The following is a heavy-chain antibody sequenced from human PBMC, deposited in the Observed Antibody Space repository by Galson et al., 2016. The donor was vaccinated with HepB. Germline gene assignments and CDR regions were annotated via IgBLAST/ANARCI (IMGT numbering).Heavy chain of an antibody. CDR3: AHRHPRVGNDLDV. Sequence: PALVKPTQTLTLTCTLSGVSLSTRGVAVVWLRQTPGKALEWLGLIYWDDDKRYSPSPKSRITITKDTSKNQVVLTMTNVDPVDTATYFCAHRHPRVGNDLDVWGQGTTVTVSS. J-gene: IGHJ6*02. CDR2: IYWDDDK. V-gene: IGHV2-5*02. D-gene: IGHD1-26*01. CDR1: GVSLSTRGVA.